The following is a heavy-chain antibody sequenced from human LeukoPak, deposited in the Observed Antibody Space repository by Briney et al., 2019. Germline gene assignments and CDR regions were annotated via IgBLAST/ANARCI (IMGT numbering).Heavy chain of an antibody. CDR1: GGSFSGCY. CDR3: ARPTPYYFDY. V-gene: IGHV4-34*01. CDR2: INHSGST. J-gene: IGHJ4*02. Sequence: PSETLSLTCAVYGGSFSGCYWSWIRQPPGKGLEWIGEINHSGSTNYNPSLKSRVTISVDTSKNQFSLKLSSVTAADTAVYYCARPTPYYFDYWGQGTLVTVSS.